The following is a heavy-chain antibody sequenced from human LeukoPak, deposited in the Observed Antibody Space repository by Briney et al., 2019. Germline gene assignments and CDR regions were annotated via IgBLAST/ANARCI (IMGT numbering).Heavy chain of an antibody. D-gene: IGHD6-13*01. CDR2: IKQDGSER. CDR3: ARWGTYSSSWLGTFDI. J-gene: IGHJ3*02. Sequence: GGSLRLSCAASGFTFSSYWTSWVRQVPGKGLEWLANIKQDGSERYYVNSVKGRFTITRDNAKNSLYLQMNSLRVEDTAVYYCARWGTYSSSWLGTFDIWGQGTMVTVSS. CDR1: GFTFSSYW. V-gene: IGHV3-7*05.